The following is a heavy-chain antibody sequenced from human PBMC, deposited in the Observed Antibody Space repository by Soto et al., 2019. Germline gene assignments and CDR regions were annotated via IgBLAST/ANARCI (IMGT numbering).Heavy chain of an antibody. J-gene: IGHJ6*03. CDR2: MNPNSGNT. V-gene: IGHV1-8*01. D-gene: IGHD3-3*01. CDR1: GYTFTSYD. CDR3: ARVPLVGERITIFGVVIMPYYYYYMDV. Sequence: QVQLVQSGAEVKKPGASVKVSCKASGYTFTSYDINWVRQATGQGLEWMGWMNPNSGNTGYAQKFQGRVTMTRNTSISTAYMELSSLRSEDTAVYYCARVPLVGERITIFGVVIMPYYYYYMDVWGKGPRSPSP.